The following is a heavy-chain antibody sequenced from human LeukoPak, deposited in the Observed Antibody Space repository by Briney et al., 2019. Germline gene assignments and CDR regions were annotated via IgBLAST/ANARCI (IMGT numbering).Heavy chain of an antibody. Sequence: GTSVKVSCKTSGFXFSSSAVQWVRQARGQRLEWRGWIVVGSGNTNYAQKFQERVTITRDTSTATAYMELSSLRSEDTAVYYCAADRQCSSTRCYPYNFDYWGQGTLVTVSS. D-gene: IGHD2-2*01. J-gene: IGHJ4*02. CDR3: AADRQCSSTRCYPYNFDY. CDR2: IVVGSGNT. V-gene: IGHV1-58*01. CDR1: GFXFSSSA.